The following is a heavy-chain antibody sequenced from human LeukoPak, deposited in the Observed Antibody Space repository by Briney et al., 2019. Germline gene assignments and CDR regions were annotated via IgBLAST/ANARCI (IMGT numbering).Heavy chain of an antibody. CDR2: IYSGGNT. D-gene: IGHD4-17*01. V-gene: IGHV3-53*01. J-gene: IGHJ4*02. Sequence: QTGGSLRLSCAASGFTVSINSMSWVRQAPGKGLEWVSFIYSGGNTHYSDSVKGRFTISRDNSKNTLYLQMNSLRAEDTAVYYCARRAGEYSHPYDYWGQGTLVTVSS. CDR3: ARRAGEYSHPYDY. CDR1: GFTVSINS.